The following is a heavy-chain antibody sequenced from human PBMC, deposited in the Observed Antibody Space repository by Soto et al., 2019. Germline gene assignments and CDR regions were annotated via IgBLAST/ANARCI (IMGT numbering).Heavy chain of an antibody. Sequence: QVQLVESGGGVVQPGRSLRLSCAASGFTFSSCGMHWVRQAPGKGLEWVAVISYDGSNKYYADSVKGRFTISRDNSKNTLYLQMNSLRAEDTAVYYCAKDQHYYYYGMDVWGQGTTVTVSS. CDR2: ISYDGSNK. V-gene: IGHV3-30*18. CDR3: AKDQHYYYYGMDV. J-gene: IGHJ6*02. CDR1: GFTFSSCG.